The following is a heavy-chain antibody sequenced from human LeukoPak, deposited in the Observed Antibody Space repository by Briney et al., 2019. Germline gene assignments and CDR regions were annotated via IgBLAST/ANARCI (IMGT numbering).Heavy chain of an antibody. CDR2: IKQDGSEM. D-gene: IGHD3-22*01. CDR1: GFTFRSYW. Sequence: GGSLRVSCAASGFTFRSYWMDWVRQAPGKGLEWVANIKQDGSEMYYVDSVKGRFTISRDNTKNSLFLHMSSLRVEDTAVYFCASSYFDNSLHAYDIWGQGTMVTVSS. J-gene: IGHJ3*02. CDR3: ASSYFDNSLHAYDI. V-gene: IGHV3-7*01.